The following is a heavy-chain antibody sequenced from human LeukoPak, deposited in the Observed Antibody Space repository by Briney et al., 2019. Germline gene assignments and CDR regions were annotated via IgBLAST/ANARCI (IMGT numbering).Heavy chain of an antibody. CDR2: IYYSGST. CDR3: AKSMYYYGSGRDYYYGMDV. CDR1: GGSISSSSYY. J-gene: IGHJ6*02. D-gene: IGHD3-10*01. V-gene: IGHV4-39*01. Sequence: PSETLSLTCTVSGGSISSSSYYWGWIRQPPGKGLEWIGSIYYSGSTYYNPSLKSRVTISVDTSKNQFSLKLSSVTAADTAVYYCAKSMYYYGSGRDYYYGMDVWGQGTTVTVSS.